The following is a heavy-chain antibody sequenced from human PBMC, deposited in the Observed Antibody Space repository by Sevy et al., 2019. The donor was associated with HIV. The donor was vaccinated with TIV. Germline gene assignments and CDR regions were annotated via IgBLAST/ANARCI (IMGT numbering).Heavy chain of an antibody. CDR2: ITYSGVNT. CDR3: AKDRVSGTYYTGDFDY. J-gene: IGHJ4*02. CDR1: GFAFSTYA. D-gene: IGHD3-10*01. V-gene: IGHV3-23*01. Sequence: GGSLRPSCAASGFAFSTYAMTWVSQAPGKGLEWVSVITYSGVNTYYADSVKGRFTISRDNSKNKLYLQMNSLRAEDTAVYYCAKDRVSGTYYTGDFDYWGQGTLVTVSS.